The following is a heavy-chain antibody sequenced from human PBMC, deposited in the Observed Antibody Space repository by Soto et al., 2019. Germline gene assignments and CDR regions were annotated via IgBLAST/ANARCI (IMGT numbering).Heavy chain of an antibody. Sequence: SVKVSCKASGGTFSSYAISWVRQAPGQGLEWMGGIIPIFGTANYAQKFQGRVTITADESTSTAYMELSSLRSEDTAVYYCARSYCGSGPTTSAFDYWGQGTLVTVSS. J-gene: IGHJ4*02. CDR3: ARSYCGSGPTTSAFDY. V-gene: IGHV1-69*13. CDR1: GGTFSSYA. CDR2: IIPIFGTA. D-gene: IGHD3-10*01.